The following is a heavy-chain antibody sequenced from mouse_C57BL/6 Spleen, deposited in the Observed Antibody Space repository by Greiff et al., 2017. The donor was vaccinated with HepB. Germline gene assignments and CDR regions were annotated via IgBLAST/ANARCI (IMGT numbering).Heavy chain of an antibody. J-gene: IGHJ1*03. D-gene: IGHD1-1*01. CDR3: ARDTVGWYFDV. V-gene: IGHV5-16*01. CDR2: INYDGSST. Sequence: EVKLVESEGGLVQPGSSMKLSCTASGFTFSDYYMAWVRQVPEKGLEWVANINYDGSSTYYLDSLKSRFIISRDNAKNILYLQMSSLKSEDTATYCCARDTVGWYFDVWGTGTTVTVSS. CDR1: GFTFSDYY.